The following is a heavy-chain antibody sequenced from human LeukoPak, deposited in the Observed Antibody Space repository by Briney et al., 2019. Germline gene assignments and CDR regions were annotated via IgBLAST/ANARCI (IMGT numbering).Heavy chain of an antibody. J-gene: IGHJ4*02. D-gene: IGHD4-23*01. Sequence: SETLSLTCTVSGGSISSYYWSWIRQPPGKGLAWIGYIFYSGSTNYNPSLKSRVTISVDTSKNQFSLKLSSVTAADTAVYYCAREHDYGGSFDYWGQGTLVTVSS. CDR2: IFYSGST. CDR1: GGSISSYY. V-gene: IGHV4-59*01. CDR3: AREHDYGGSFDY.